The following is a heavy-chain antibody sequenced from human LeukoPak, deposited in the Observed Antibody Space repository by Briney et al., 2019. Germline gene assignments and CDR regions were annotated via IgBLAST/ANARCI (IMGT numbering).Heavy chain of an antibody. CDR1: GYTLTELS. D-gene: IGHD1-26*01. CDR2: FDPEDGET. Sequence: RASVKVSCTVSGYTLTELSMHWVQQAPGKGLEWMGGFDPEDGETIYAQKFQGRVTMTEDTSTDTAYMELSSLRSEDTAVYYCATAVGATYYGSFDYWGQGTLVTVSS. J-gene: IGHJ4*02. CDR3: ATAVGATYYGSFDY. V-gene: IGHV1-24*01.